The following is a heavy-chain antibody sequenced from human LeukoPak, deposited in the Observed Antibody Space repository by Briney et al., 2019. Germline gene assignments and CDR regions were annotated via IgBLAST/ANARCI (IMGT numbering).Heavy chain of an antibody. CDR1: GYTFTGYY. V-gene: IGHV1-2*02. CDR2: INPNSGGT. Sequence: ASVKVSCKASGYTFTGYYMHWVRQAPGQGLEWMGWINPNSGGTNYAQKFQGRVTMTRDTSISTAYMELSRLRSDDTAVYHCARGFQLLSPLDYWGQGTLVTVSS. D-gene: IGHD2-2*01. J-gene: IGHJ4*02. CDR3: ARGFQLLSPLDY.